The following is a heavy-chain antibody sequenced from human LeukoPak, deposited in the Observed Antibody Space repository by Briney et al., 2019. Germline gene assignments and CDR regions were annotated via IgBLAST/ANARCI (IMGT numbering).Heavy chain of an antibody. D-gene: IGHD6-19*01. V-gene: IGHV3-64*01. J-gene: IGHJ4*02. CDR3: AREYSSGWPFDY. Sequence: GGSLRLSCAASGFTFSSYAMHWVRQAPGKGLEYVSAISSNGGSTYYANSVKGRFTISRDNSKNTLYRQMSSLRAEDMAVYYCAREYSSGWPFDYXGQGTLVTVSS. CDR2: ISSNGGST. CDR1: GFTFSSYA.